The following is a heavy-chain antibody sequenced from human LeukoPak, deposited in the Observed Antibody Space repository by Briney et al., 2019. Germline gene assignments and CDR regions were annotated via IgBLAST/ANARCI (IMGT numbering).Heavy chain of an antibody. D-gene: IGHD3-22*01. CDR2: ISRSSSYI. CDR3: ARADYYDSSGYWQGDAFDI. CDR1: GFTFSTYS. J-gene: IGHJ3*02. Sequence: GGSLRLSCAASGFTFSTYSMNWVRQAPGKGLEWVSSISRSSSYIYYADSMKGRFIISRDNAENSLYLQMNSLRAEDTAVYYCARADYYDSSGYWQGDAFDIWGQGTMVTVSS. V-gene: IGHV3-21*01.